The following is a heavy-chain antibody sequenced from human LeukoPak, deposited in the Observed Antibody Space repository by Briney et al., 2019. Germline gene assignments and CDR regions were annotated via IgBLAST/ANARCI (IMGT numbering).Heavy chain of an antibody. D-gene: IGHD3-10*01. V-gene: IGHV3-23*01. CDR1: GFDFSSYD. CDR2: ISGSGDST. CDR3: AKAVITMVRGVASPLDY. J-gene: IGHJ4*02. Sequence: GGSLRLSCAASGFDFSSYDMSWVRQAPGEGLEWVSDISGSGDSTYYADSVKGRFTISRDNSKNTLYLQMNSLRAEDTALYYCAKAVITMVRGVASPLDYWGQGTLVTVSS.